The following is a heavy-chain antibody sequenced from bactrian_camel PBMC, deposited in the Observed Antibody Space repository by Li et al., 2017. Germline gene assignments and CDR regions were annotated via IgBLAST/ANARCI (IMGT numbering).Heavy chain of an antibody. CDR1: GYTDNRPC. CDR3: AADCWGDYGAEPD. V-gene: IGHV3S54*01. CDR2: INTGDGST. Sequence: HVQLVESGGGSVQAGGSLRLSCAASGYTDNRPCMGWYRQAPGEFREWIASINTGDGSTNYADSVKGRFTVPQDYVKSTLYLQMNSLKTEDTAVYYCAADCWGDYGAEPDWGQGTQVTVS. J-gene: IGHJ4*01. D-gene: IGHD5*01.